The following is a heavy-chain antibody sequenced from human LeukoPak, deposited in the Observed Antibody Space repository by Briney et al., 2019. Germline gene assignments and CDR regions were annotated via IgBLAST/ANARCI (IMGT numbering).Heavy chain of an antibody. V-gene: IGHV4-39*02. Sequence: ASETLSLTCTVSGGSISSSSYYWGWIRQPPGKGLEWIGSIYYSGSTYYNPSLKSRVTISVDTSKNQFSLKLSSVTAADTAVYYCAREVVGATTFDYWGQGTLVTVSS. J-gene: IGHJ4*02. D-gene: IGHD1-26*01. CDR1: GGSISSSSYY. CDR2: IYYSGST. CDR3: AREVVGATTFDY.